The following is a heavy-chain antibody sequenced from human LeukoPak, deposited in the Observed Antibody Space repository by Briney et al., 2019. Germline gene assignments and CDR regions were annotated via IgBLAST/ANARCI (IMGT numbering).Heavy chain of an antibody. D-gene: IGHD3-9*01. J-gene: IGHJ4*02. CDR1: GFTFSSYD. V-gene: IGHV3-23*01. Sequence: GESLRLSCAASGFTFSSYDNNWVRHAPGKGLGWVSAVSGSCGDSYYANSVKERLTIPRVNTKKTLYLQMNSLIAEDTALLYCATPPKSFTGYRNPSYYFHYWGQGTLVTVP. CDR2: VSGSCGDS. CDR3: ATPPKSFTGYRNPSYYFHY.